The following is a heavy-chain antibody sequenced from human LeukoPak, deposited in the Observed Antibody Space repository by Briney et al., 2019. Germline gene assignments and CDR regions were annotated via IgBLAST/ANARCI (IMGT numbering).Heavy chain of an antibody. CDR2: ISAGGDST. V-gene: IGHV3-23*01. CDR1: GFTFSSYA. J-gene: IGHJ6*02. D-gene: IGHD1/OR15-1a*01. Sequence: PGGSLRLSCAASGFTFSSYAMSWVRQAPGKGLEWVSAISAGGDSTYYADSVKGRFTISRDNSKNTLYLQMNSLRADDTAVYYCAREAVMPVAPVKIGTSDRPLYEYYGLDVWGQGTTVTVS. CDR3: AREAVMPVAPVKIGTSDRPLYEYYGLDV.